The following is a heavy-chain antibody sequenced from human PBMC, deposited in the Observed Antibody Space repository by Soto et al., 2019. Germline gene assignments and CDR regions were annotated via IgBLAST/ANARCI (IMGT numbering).Heavy chain of an antibody. V-gene: IGHV4-59*01. J-gene: IGHJ4*02. D-gene: IGHD3-22*01. Sequence: QVQLQESGPGLVKPSETLSLTCTVSGGSISSYYWSWIRQPPGKGLEWIGYIYYSGSTNYNPSLKSRVTISVXXSXNXXSLKLSSVTAADTAVYYCARGDYYDSSGYYSHFDYWGQGTLVTVSS. CDR1: GGSISSYY. CDR3: ARGDYYDSSGYYSHFDY. CDR2: IYYSGST.